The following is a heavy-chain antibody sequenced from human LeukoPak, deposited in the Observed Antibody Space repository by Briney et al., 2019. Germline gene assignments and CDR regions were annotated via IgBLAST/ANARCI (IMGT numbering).Heavy chain of an antibody. CDR2: ISAAGDT. V-gene: IGHV3-13*04. CDR3: ARVLYGGNSVGAFDL. D-gene: IGHD4-23*01. Sequence: GGSLRLSCAASGFSLITYDMHWVRQPKGKGLEWVSAISAAGDTYYPDSVKGRFTLSREAATNSLCLQMNSLRAGDTALYYCARVLYGGNSVGAFDLWGQGTVVTVSS. J-gene: IGHJ3*01. CDR1: GFSLITYD.